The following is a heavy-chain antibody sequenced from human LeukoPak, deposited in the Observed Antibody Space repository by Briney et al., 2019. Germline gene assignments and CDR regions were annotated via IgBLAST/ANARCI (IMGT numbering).Heavy chain of an antibody. D-gene: IGHD1-26*01. J-gene: IGHJ4*02. CDR1: GFTFTTYW. V-gene: IGHV3-7*01. CDR3: ARAGQVGTADY. CDR2: IGQDGSEK. Sequence: GGSLRLSCAASGFTFTTYWMSWVRQAPGKGLEWVANIGQDGSEKYYVDSVKGRFTISRDNAKNSLYLQMNSLRAEDTAVYYCARAGQVGTADYWGQGTLVTVSS.